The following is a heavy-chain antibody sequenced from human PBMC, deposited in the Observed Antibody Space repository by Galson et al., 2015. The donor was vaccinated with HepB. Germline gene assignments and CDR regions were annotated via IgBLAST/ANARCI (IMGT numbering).Heavy chain of an antibody. CDR3: ARTFGVVISDYYYGMDV. V-gene: IGHV1-46*01. CDR1: GYTFTGYY. J-gene: IGHJ6*02. D-gene: IGHD3-3*01. Sequence: SVKVSCKASGYTFTGYYMHWVRQAPGQGLEWMGIINPSGGSTSYAQKFQGRVTMTRDTSTSTVYMELSSLRSEDTAVYYCARTFGVVISDYYYGMDVWGQGTTVTVSS. CDR2: INPSGGST.